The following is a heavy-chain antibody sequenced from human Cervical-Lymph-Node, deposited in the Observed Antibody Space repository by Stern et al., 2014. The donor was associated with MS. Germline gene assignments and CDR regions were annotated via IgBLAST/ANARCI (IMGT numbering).Heavy chain of an antibody. V-gene: IGHV2-5*02. CDR3: AHRTAGPFDY. J-gene: IGHJ4*02. CDR2: INWDDQK. CDR1: GFSLSTSGLG. Sequence: QVTFKESGPALVKPTQTLTLTCTFSGFSLSTSGLGVVWIRQPSGEALEWLTYINWDDQKRYSPSLKSRLTITKDTSKNQVFLTLTNVDPVDTATYYCAHRTAGPFDYWGQGTLVTVSS.